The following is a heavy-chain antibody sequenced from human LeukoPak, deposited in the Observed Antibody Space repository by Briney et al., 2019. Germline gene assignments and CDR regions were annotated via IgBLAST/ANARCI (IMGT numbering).Heavy chain of an antibody. D-gene: IGHD2-2*01. CDR2: ISRSGTTI. CDR1: GFTFSSFE. CDR3: ASARESCIGSTRYECFHH. V-gene: IGHV3-48*03. J-gene: IGHJ1*01. Sequence: GGSLRLSCAASGFTFSSFEMNWVRQAPGKGLEWVSYISRSGTTISYADSVKGRFTISRDNAKNSLYLQMNSLRVEDTAIYYCASARESCIGSTRYECFHHWGQGTPLTVSS.